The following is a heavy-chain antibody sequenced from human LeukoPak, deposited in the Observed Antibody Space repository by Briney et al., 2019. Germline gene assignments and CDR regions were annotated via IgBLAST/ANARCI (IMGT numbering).Heavy chain of an antibody. D-gene: IGHD3-10*01. CDR3: ARHKSLSMVRGVIIAPGYYFDY. V-gene: IGHV4-39*01. CDR1: GGSISSSSYY. Sequence: PETLSLTCTVSGGSISSSSYYWGWIRQPPVKGLEWIGSIYYSGSTYYNPSLKSRVTISVDTSKNQFSLKLSSVTAADTAVYYCARHKSLSMVRGVIIAPGYYFDYWGQGTLVTVSS. J-gene: IGHJ4*02. CDR2: IYYSGST.